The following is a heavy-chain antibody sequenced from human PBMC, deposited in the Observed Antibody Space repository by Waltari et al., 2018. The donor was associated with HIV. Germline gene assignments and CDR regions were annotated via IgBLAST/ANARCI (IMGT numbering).Heavy chain of an antibody. J-gene: IGHJ5*01. CDR3: ARSKLRRNDGDGTNWFDS. V-gene: IGHV4-59*01. Sequence: QVQLQESGPGLVQPSETLSLTCSVSGGSISNYYWSWIRQPPGKGPEWKGYISYSRSTIYHPSLKSRVTISRDTSKNHFSLKLSSVTTADTAVYYCARSKLRRNDGDGTNWFDSWGQGTRVTVSS. CDR2: ISYSRST. CDR1: GGSISNYY. D-gene: IGHD4-17*01.